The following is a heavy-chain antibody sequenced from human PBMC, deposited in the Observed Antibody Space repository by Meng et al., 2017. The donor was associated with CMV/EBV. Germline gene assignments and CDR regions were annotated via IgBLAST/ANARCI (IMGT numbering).Heavy chain of an antibody. V-gene: IGHV3-74*01. J-gene: IGHJ4*02. CDR1: GFAFTDYY. D-gene: IGHD7-27*01. CDR3: ARGNWGLGY. Sequence: LACVAFGFAFTDYYIHWVRQAPGKGLVWVSRISGDGSNTNYADSVKGRFTISRDIARNTIYMQMNSLRVEDTAVYYCARGNWGLGYWGQGTLVTVSS. CDR2: ISGDGSNT.